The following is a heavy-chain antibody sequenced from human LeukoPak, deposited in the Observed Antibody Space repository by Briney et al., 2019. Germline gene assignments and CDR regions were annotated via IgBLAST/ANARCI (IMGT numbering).Heavy chain of an antibody. J-gene: IGHJ3*02. CDR3: ARDHGGLAALALHDAFDI. Sequence: AGGSLRLSCAASGFTVSSNYMHWVRQAPGKGLEWVSVIYTGGTTHQADSVKGRFTISRDNSKNTLYLQMNSLRVEDTAVYYCARDHGGLAALALHDAFDIWGQGTMVTVSS. CDR1: GFTVSSNY. CDR2: IYTGGTT. D-gene: IGHD6-13*01. V-gene: IGHV3-53*01.